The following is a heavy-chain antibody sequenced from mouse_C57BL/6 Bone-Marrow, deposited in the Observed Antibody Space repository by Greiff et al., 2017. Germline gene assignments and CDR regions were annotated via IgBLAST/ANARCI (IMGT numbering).Heavy chain of an antibody. V-gene: IGHV5-12*01. CDR3: ASRGAY. CDR2: ISNGGGST. Sequence: EVQLQESGGGLVQPGGSLKLSCAASGFTFSDYYMYWVRQTPEKRLEWVAYISNGGGSTNYPDTVKGRFTISRDNAKNTLYLQMSRLKAEDTAMYYCASRGAYWGQGTLVTVSA. CDR1: GFTFSDYY. J-gene: IGHJ3*01.